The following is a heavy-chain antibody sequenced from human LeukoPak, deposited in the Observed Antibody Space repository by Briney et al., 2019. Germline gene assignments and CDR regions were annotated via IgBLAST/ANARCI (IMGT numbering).Heavy chain of an antibody. CDR1: GGSISRYY. V-gene: IGHV4-59*01. CDR3: ARGVYIAAAQYGY. CDR2: IYYSGTT. J-gene: IGHJ4*02. Sequence: SETLSLTCTVSGGSISRYYWSWIRQPPGKGLEWIGYIYYSGTTNYNPSLKSRVTISVDTSKNQFSLKLSSVTAADTAVYYCARGVYIAAAQYGYWGQGTLVSVSS. D-gene: IGHD6-13*01.